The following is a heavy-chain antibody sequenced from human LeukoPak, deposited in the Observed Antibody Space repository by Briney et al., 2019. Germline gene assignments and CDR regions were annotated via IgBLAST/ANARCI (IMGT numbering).Heavy chain of an antibody. V-gene: IGHV3-21*01. CDR1: GFTFSSYS. J-gene: IGHJ5*02. CDR2: ISSSSSYI. D-gene: IGHD1-26*01. CDR3: ARDPGGATTWFDP. Sequence: GGSLRLSCAASGFTFSSYSMNWVRQAPGKGLEWVSSISSSSSYIYYADSVKGRFTISRDNAKNSLYLQMNSLRAEDTAVYYCARDPGGATTWFDPWGQGTLVTVSS.